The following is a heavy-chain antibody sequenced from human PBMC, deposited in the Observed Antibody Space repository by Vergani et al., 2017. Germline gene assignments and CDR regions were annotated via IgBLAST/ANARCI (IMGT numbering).Heavy chain of an antibody. CDR2: LTGGGGST. J-gene: IGHJ4*02. CDR1: GFTFSTYA. D-gene: IGHD1-26*01. CDR3: VKDAGSYEGLFDS. Sequence: EVQLLESGGSLKQPGGSVRLSCAASGFTFSTYAMHWVRQAPGKGLEWVSALTGGGGSTDYADSFKGRFMISRDNSRDTLYLQMNSLRPEDTATYYCVKDAGSYEGLFDSWGQGTLVTVSS. V-gene: IGHV3-23*01.